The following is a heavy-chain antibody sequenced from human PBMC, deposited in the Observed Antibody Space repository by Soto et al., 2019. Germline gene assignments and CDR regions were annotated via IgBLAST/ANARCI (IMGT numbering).Heavy chain of an antibody. D-gene: IGHD5-12*01. CDR2: MNPSGDRT. V-gene: IGHV1-46*01. J-gene: IGHJ3*02. CDR1: GYTFSSSY. CDR3: ARGRGYSGDDLQEDGFDI. Sequence: QVQLMQSGTEVKEPGASVNLSCKASGYTFSSSYMHWVRQAPGQGLEWMGIMNPSGDRTNYAQNFQGRVTMTRDTATSTVYMELSSLSSEDTAVYYCARGRGYSGDDLQEDGFDIWGQGTMVTVS.